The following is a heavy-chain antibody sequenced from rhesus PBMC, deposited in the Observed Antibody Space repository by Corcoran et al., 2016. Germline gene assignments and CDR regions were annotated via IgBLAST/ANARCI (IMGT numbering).Heavy chain of an antibody. CDR3: GRDIAAAGTGFDY. Sequence: QVQLQESGPGVVKPSETLSLTCAVSGGSISSGYDWSWIRQPPGKGLEWIGYIYGSSGSTNYNPSLKNRVTISKDASKNQFSRKLSSVTAADTAVYYCGRDIAAAGTGFDYWGQGVLVTVSS. J-gene: IGHJ4*01. D-gene: IGHD6-25*01. CDR1: GGSISSGYD. V-gene: IGHV4-76*01. CDR2: IYGSSGST.